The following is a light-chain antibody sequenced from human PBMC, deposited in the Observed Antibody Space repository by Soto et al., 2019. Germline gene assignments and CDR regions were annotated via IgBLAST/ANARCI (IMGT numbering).Light chain of an antibody. CDR3: QQRSNWPPDT. CDR1: QSVSSY. J-gene: IGKJ2*01. V-gene: IGKV3-11*01. CDR2: GAS. Sequence: EIVLTQSPATLSLSPGERATLSCRASQSVSSYLAWYQQKPGQAPRLLIYGASNRATGIPARFSGSGSGTDCTLTISSLEPEDFAVYYCQQRSNWPPDTFGQGTKLEIK.